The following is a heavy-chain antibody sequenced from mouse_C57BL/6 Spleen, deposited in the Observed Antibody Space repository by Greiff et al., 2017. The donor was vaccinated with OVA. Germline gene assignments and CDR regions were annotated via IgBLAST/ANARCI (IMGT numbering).Heavy chain of an antibody. D-gene: IGHD1-1*01. Sequence: VQLQQPGAELVKPRASVKLSCKASGYTFTSYWMHWVKQRPGQGLEWIGMIHPNSGSTNYNEKFRSKATLTVDKSSSTAYMQLSSLTSEDSAVYYCASYYYGSSYYFDDWGQGTTLTVSS. CDR1: GYTFTSYW. V-gene: IGHV1-64*01. CDR2: IHPNSGST. J-gene: IGHJ2*01. CDR3: ASYYYGSSYYFDD.